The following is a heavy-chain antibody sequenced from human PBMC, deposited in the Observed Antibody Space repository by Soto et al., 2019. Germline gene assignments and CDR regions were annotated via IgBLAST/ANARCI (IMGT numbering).Heavy chain of an antibody. Sequence: GGSLRLSCAASGFTFDDYAMHWVRQAPGKGLEWVSGISWNSGSIGYADSVKGRFTISRDNAKNFLYLQMNSLRAEDTALYYCEKDLGWVPAVILLFFETTSFSLDPWGKGTPVPVSS. D-gene: IGHD3-16*02. V-gene: IGHV3-9*01. CDR3: EKDLGWVPAVILLFFETTSFSLDP. CDR1: GFTFDDYA. J-gene: IGHJ5*02. CDR2: ISWNSGSI.